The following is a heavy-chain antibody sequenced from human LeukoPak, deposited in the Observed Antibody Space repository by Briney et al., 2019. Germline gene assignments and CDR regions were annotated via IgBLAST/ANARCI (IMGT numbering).Heavy chain of an antibody. J-gene: IGHJ2*01. Sequence: VASVKVSCKASGYSFTSYGISWVRQAPGQGLEWMGWISAYNGNTNYAQKLQGRVTMTTDTSTSTAYMELNSLRSDDTAVYYCAREERGATSLLSTYWYFDLWGRGTLVTVSS. D-gene: IGHD1-26*01. CDR3: AREERGATSLLSTYWYFDL. CDR2: ISAYNGNT. CDR1: GYSFTSYG. V-gene: IGHV1-18*01.